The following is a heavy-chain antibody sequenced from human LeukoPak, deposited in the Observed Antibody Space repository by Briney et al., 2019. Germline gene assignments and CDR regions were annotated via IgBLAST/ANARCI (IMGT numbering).Heavy chain of an antibody. J-gene: IGHJ4*02. V-gene: IGHV3-23*01. Sequence: QPGGSLRLSCAASGFTFSSYGMSWVRQAPGKGLEWVSAISGSGGSTYYADSVKGRFTISRDSSKNTLYLQMNSLRADDTAVYYCARVRRAYYYDSSGYLYYFDYWGQGTLVTVSS. D-gene: IGHD3-22*01. CDR1: GFTFSSYG. CDR2: ISGSGGST. CDR3: ARVRRAYYYDSSGYLYYFDY.